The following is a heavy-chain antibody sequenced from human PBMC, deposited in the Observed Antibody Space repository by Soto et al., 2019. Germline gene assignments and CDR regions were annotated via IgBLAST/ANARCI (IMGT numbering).Heavy chain of an antibody. CDR2: IKSKTDGGTT. Sequence: EVQLVESGGGLVKPGGSLRLSCAASGFTFSNAWMSWVRQAPGKGLEWVGRIKSKTDGGTTDYAAPVKGRFTISRDDSKNTLYLQMNSLKTEDTAVYYCSTSAGGRSTSCYAHWGQGTLVNVSS. CDR3: STSAGGRSTSCYAH. V-gene: IGHV3-15*01. CDR1: GFTFSNAW. D-gene: IGHD2-2*01. J-gene: IGHJ4*02.